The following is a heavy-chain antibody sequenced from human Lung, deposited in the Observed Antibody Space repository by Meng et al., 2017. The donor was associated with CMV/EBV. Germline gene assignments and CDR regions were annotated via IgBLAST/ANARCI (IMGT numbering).Heavy chain of an antibody. V-gene: IGHV1-2*02. D-gene: IGHD3-22*01. J-gene: IGHJ4*02. Sequence: YTFTGYDMHWVRQAPGQGLEWMGWINPNSGGTNYAQKFQGRVTMTRDTSISTAYMELSRLRSDDTAVYYCARVDYYDSSGYYNPDYWGQGTLVTVSS. CDR2: INPNSGGT. CDR1: YTFTGYD. CDR3: ARVDYYDSSGYYNPDY.